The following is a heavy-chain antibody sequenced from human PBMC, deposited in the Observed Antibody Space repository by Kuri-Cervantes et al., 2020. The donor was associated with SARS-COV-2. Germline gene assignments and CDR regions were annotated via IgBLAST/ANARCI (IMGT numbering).Heavy chain of an antibody. CDR1: GFTFSSYG. J-gene: IGHJ5*02. V-gene: IGHV3-30*18. Sequence: LSLTCAASGFTFSSYGMHWVRQAPGKGLEWVAVISYDGSNKYYADSEEGRFTISRDNSKNTLYLQMNSLRAEDTAVYYCAKFTSFSSRWFDPWGQGTLVTVSS. CDR2: ISYDGSNK. D-gene: IGHD2-2*01. CDR3: AKFTSFSSRWFDP.